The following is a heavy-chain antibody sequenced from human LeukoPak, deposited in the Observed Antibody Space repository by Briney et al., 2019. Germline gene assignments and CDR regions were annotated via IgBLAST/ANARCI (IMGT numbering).Heavy chain of an antibody. V-gene: IGHV3-33*01. CDR3: TRDETYDVLPGYYKAMDV. CDR2: IWYDGSDK. Sequence: PGRSLRLSCAASGFTFSSYGLHWVRQAPGKGLEWVAVIWYDGSDKYYADSVKGRFTISRDDSRHTLYLQMNSLRAEDTALYYCTRDETYDVLPGYYKAMDVWGQGTTVTVSS. D-gene: IGHD3-9*01. CDR1: GFTFSSYG. J-gene: IGHJ6*02.